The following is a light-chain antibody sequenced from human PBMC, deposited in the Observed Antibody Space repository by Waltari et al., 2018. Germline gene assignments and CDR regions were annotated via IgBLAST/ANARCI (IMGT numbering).Light chain of an antibody. J-gene: IGKJ3*01. CDR1: QSVLFSSNSKNY. V-gene: IGKV4-1*01. CDR2: WAS. Sequence: DIVMTQSPDSLAVSLGERATINCKSSQSVLFSSNSKNYLARYQQKPGQPPQLLIYWASTRESGVPDRCAGSGSGTDFTLTISTLQAEDVAVYYCQQYYSVPFTFGPGTKVDIK. CDR3: QQYYSVPFT.